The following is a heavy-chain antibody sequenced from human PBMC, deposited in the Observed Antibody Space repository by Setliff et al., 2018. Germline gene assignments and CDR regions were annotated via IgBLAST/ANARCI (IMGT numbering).Heavy chain of an antibody. J-gene: IGHJ6*02. CDR3: ARDPASSGYDTYYYYYYGMDV. D-gene: IGHD5-12*01. Sequence: KVSCKASGYTFTSYAMHWVRQAPGQRLEWMGWINAGNGNTKYSQKFQGRVTITRDTSASTAYMELSSLRSEDTAVYYCARDPASSGYDTYYYYYYGMDVWGQGTTVTVSS. V-gene: IGHV1-3*01. CDR2: INAGNGNT. CDR1: GYTFTSYA.